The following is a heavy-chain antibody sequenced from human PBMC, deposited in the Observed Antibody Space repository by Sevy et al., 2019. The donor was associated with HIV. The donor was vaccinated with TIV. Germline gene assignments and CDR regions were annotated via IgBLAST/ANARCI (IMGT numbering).Heavy chain of an antibody. CDR3: ASRSAAAGLSLDY. CDR2: ISSSSSTI. V-gene: IGHV3-48*02. J-gene: IGHJ4*02. CDR1: GFTFSSYS. Sequence: GGSLRLSCAASGFTFSSYSMNWVRQAPGKGLEGVSYISSSSSTIYYAASVKGRFTISRDNAKNSLYLQMNSLRDEDTAVYYCASRSAAAGLSLDYWGQGTLVTVSS. D-gene: IGHD6-13*01.